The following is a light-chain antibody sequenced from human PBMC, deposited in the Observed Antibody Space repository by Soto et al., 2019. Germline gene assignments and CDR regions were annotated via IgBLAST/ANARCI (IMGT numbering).Light chain of an antibody. Sequence: EISMTQSTATLSLSPGERVTLSCRASQSVDINLAWYQQKPGQAPRLLIYGASTRATDMPGRFSGRGAGAEFTLTISSLQSEDFAVYYCQQYRSWPRTFGQGTKVDI. J-gene: IGKJ1*01. CDR1: QSVDIN. CDR2: GAS. CDR3: QQYRSWPRT. V-gene: IGKV3-15*01.